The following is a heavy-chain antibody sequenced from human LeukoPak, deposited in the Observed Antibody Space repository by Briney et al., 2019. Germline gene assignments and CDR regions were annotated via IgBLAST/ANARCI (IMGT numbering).Heavy chain of an antibody. D-gene: IGHD6-13*01. CDR3: AKVDRGDYSSSPVPYYNYYMNV. Sequence: GGSLRLCCAASGFTFSYYSMNWVRQAPGRGLEWVSCISSSSSLIFYSDSVRGRFTISRDNAKNLLYLHMNSLRVEDTAVYYCAKVDRGDYSSSPVPYYNYYMNVWGKGTTVTVSS. CDR1: GFTFSYYS. V-gene: IGHV3-21*01. CDR2: ISSSSSLI. J-gene: IGHJ6*03.